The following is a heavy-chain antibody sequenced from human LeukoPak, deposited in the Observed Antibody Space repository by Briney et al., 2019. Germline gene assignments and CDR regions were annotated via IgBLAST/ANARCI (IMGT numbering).Heavy chain of an antibody. J-gene: IGHJ4*02. CDR1: GYTFTGYY. CDR2: INPNSGGT. D-gene: IGHD3-10*01. V-gene: IGHV1-2*02. CDR3: ARGSGSYYETFDY. Sequence: ASVKVSCKASGYTFTGYYMHWVRQAPGQGLEWMGWINPNSGGTNYAQNLQGRVTMTTDTSTSTAYMELRSLRSDDTAVYYCARGSGSYYETFDYWGQGTLVAVSS.